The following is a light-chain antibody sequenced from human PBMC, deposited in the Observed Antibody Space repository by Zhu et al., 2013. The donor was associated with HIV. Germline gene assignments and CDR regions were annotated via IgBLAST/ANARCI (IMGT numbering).Light chain of an antibody. J-gene: IGLJ2*01. Sequence: QSVLAQPPSVSGAPGQRVTISCTGSSSNIGARFDVHWYQQIPGTAPKLLIFGNNNRPSGVPDRFSGSKSGTSASLAISGLQSVDEADFYCAAWDDSLNGVLFGGGTKLTVL. CDR1: SSNIGARFD. CDR2: GNN. V-gene: IGLV1-40*01. CDR3: AAWDDSLNGVL.